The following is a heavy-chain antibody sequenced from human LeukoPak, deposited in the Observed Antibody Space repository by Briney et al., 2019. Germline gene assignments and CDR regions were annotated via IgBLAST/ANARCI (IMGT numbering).Heavy chain of an antibody. Sequence: QPGGSLRLSCATSGFTFSIYGIHWVRQAPGKGLEWVAFVRNDGFNTYYAGSVKGRFTISRDNSKNTVFLQMNNLRVEDTAVYYCAKDAGETYSQAIDYWGQGTLVTVYS. V-gene: IGHV3-30*02. D-gene: IGHD2-21*01. CDR1: GFTFSIYG. CDR3: AKDAGETYSQAIDY. J-gene: IGHJ4*02. CDR2: VRNDGFNT.